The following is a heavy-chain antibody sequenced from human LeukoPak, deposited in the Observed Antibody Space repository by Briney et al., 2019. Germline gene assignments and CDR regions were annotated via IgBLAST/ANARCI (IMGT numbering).Heavy chain of an antibody. Sequence: GGSLRLSCAASGFTFSSYWMHWVRQAPGKGLVWVSRINIDGSSTSYADSVKGRFTISRDNAKNTLYLQMNSLRAEDTAVYYCARSYAPDYWGQGTLVTVSS. V-gene: IGHV3-74*01. CDR1: GFTFSSYW. D-gene: IGHD2-8*01. CDR2: INIDGSST. J-gene: IGHJ4*02. CDR3: ARSYAPDY.